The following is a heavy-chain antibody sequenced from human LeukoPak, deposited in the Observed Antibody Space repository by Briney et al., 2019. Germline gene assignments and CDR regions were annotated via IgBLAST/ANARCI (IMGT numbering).Heavy chain of an antibody. Sequence: PGGSLRLSCAASGFTFSSYWMHWVRHAPGKGLVWVSRINSDGSSTSYADSVKGRFTISRDNAKNTLYLQMNSLRAEDTAVYYCATDIVVVPALFDYWGQGTLVTVSS. CDR2: INSDGSST. CDR3: ATDIVVVPALFDY. V-gene: IGHV3-74*01. CDR1: GFTFSSYW. D-gene: IGHD2-2*01. J-gene: IGHJ4*02.